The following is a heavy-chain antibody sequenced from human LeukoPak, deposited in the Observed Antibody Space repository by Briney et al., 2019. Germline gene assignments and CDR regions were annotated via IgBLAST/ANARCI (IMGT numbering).Heavy chain of an antibody. CDR2: IYHSGST. J-gene: IGHJ4*02. Sequence: PSETLSLTFVVTGYSISSCYYWGWFRQPPGKGLEWLRSIYHSGSTYYNPSLKSRVTISVDTSKNQFSLKLSSVTAADTAVYYFARAALSGGDYFDYWGQGTLVTVSS. V-gene: IGHV4-38-2*01. CDR1: GYSISSCYY. D-gene: IGHD1-1*01. CDR3: ARAALSGGDYFDY.